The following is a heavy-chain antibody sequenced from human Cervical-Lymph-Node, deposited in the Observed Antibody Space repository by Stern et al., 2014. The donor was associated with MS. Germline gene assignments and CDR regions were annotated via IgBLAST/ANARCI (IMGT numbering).Heavy chain of an antibody. CDR1: GGSISSGDYY. CDR2: IYFSGST. CDR3: ARGGAVAGQTFYFDQ. D-gene: IGHD6-19*01. Sequence: QLQLQESGPGLVKPSQTLSLTCTVSGGSISSGDYYWSWIRQHPGNGREWSGYIYFSGSTYYNPSLKGRVTISIDTSKTQFSLKLSSVTSADTAVYSCARGGAVAGQTFYFDQWGQGTLVTVSS. V-gene: IGHV4-31*03. J-gene: IGHJ4*02.